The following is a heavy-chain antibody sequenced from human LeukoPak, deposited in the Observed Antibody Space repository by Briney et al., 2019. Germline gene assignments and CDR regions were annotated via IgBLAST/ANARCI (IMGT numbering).Heavy chain of an antibody. CDR3: ARSSSGNAFDI. V-gene: IGHV3-30-3*01. Sequence: GGSLRLSCAASGFTFSSYAMHWVRQAPGKGLEWVAVISYDGSNKYYADSVKGRFTISRDNSKNTLYLQMNSLRAEDTAVYYCARSSSGNAFDIWGQGTTVTVSS. CDR2: ISYDGSNK. J-gene: IGHJ3*02. D-gene: IGHD3-22*01. CDR1: GFTFSSYA.